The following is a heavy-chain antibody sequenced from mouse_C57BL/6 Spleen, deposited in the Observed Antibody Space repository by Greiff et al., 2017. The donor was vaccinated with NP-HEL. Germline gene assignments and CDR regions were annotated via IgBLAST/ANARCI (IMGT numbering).Heavy chain of an antibody. CDR3: TREGGYYGGFAY. D-gene: IGHD2-3*01. CDR1: GFTFSSYA. J-gene: IGHJ3*01. Sequence: EVHLVESGEGLVKPGGSLKLSCAASGFTFSSYAMSWVRQTPEKRLEWVAYISSGGGYIYYADTVKGRFTISRDNARNTLYLQMSSLKSEDTAMYYCTREGGYYGGFAYWGQGTLVTVSA. V-gene: IGHV5-9-1*02. CDR2: ISSGGGYI.